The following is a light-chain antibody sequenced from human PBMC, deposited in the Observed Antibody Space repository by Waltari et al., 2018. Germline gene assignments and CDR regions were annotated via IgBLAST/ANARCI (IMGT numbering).Light chain of an antibody. Sequence: DVQVTQSPSFLSASVGDRVTFTCRTGQAIYQFLAWYQQRPGKRPFLLISGASALQPGVPSRFIGSGSGTHFTLTINGLQPEDFATYYCQDYGRVPSDFGGGTKVEMK. CDR3: QDYGRVPSD. V-gene: IGKV1-27*01. CDR2: GAS. J-gene: IGKJ4*01. CDR1: QAIYQF.